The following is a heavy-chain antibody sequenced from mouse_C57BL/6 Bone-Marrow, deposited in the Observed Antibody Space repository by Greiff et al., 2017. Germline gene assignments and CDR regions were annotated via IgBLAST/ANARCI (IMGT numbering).Heavy chain of an antibody. Sequence: VQLQQPGAELVKPGASVKLSCKASGYTFTSYWMHWVKQRPGQGLEWIGMIHPISGSTNYNEKFKSKATLTVDKSSSTAYMQLSSLTSEDSAVYYCARSDYGNSCVEWYFDVWCRGTAVTVTS. J-gene: IGHJ1*03. D-gene: IGHD1-1*01. CDR2: IHPISGST. V-gene: IGHV1-64*01. CDR3: ARSDYGNSCVEWYFDV. CDR1: GYTFTSYW.